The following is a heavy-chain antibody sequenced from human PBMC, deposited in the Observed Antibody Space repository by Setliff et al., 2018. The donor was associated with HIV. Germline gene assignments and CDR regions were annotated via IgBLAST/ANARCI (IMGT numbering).Heavy chain of an antibody. V-gene: IGHV1-8*02. D-gene: IGHD6-13*01. CDR1: GYTFTSYG. CDR2: IIPIFGTA. Sequence: ASVKVSCKASGYTFTSYGISWVRQAPGQGLEWMGGIIPIFGTANYAQKFQGRVTMTRNTSVSTAYMELSSLRSDDTAVYYCASSWSRVPYYGMDVWGQGTTVTVSS. CDR3: ASSWSRVPYYGMDV. J-gene: IGHJ6*02.